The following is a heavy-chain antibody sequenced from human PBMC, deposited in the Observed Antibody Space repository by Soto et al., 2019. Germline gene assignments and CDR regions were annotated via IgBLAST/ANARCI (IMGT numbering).Heavy chain of an antibody. V-gene: IGHV4-31*11. D-gene: IGHD2-15*01. CDR1: GGSISSGGYY. J-gene: IGHJ5*02. Sequence: ASETLSLTCAVSGGSISSGGYYWSWIRQHPGKGLEWIGYIYYSGSTYYNPSLKSRVTISVDTSKNQFSLKLSSVTAADTAVYYCARAPTVIVVVAATHRVVWGFDPWGQGTLVTVSS. CDR3: ARAPTVIVVVAATHRVVWGFDP. CDR2: IYYSGST.